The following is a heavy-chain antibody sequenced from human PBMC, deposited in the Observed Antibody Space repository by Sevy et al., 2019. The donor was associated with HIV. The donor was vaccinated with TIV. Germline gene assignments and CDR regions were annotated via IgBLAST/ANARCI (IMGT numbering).Heavy chain of an antibody. J-gene: IGHJ5*01. Sequence: GGSLRLSCAASGFTFSNYDMSWVRQAPGKGLQWVSVISTSGDNTYYADSVKGRFTISSDNSKDILYLQMSSLSAEDTAVYVCAKDPPNQYYDDSSSSGYCDSWGQGTLVTVSS. CDR3: AKDPPNQYYDDSSSSGYCDS. CDR1: GFTFSNYD. CDR2: ISTSGDNT. D-gene: IGHD3-22*01. V-gene: IGHV3-23*01.